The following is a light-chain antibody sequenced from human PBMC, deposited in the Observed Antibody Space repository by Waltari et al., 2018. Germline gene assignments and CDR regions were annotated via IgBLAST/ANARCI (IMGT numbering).Light chain of an antibody. CDR2: DVS. CDR1: SSDVGGYNY. J-gene: IGLJ3*02. V-gene: IGLV2-14*01. Sequence: QSALTPPASVSGSPVQSITLSCTGTSSDVGGYNYVSLYQQHPGKAPKLMIYDVSDRPAGVSNRFSGSKSGNTASLTISGLQAEDEADYYCSSYTSSSTWVFGGGTKLTVL. CDR3: SSYTSSSTWV.